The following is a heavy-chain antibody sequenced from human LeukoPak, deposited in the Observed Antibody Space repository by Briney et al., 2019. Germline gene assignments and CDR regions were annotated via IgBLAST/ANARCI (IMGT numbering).Heavy chain of an antibody. D-gene: IGHD1-1*01. Sequence: GGSLRLSCAASGFTFSTYWMTWVRQAPGKGLECVANVKPDGSEKYYVDSVEGRFTISRDNAKNSLYLQMNSLRAEDTALYYCARGGTWDLDYWGQGTLVTVSS. J-gene: IGHJ4*02. CDR3: ARGGTWDLDY. V-gene: IGHV3-7*01. CDR2: VKPDGSEK. CDR1: GFTFSTYW.